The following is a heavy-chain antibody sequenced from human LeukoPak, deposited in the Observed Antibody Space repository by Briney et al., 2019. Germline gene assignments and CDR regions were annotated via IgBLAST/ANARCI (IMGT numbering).Heavy chain of an antibody. CDR2: ISGSGGST. J-gene: IGHJ5*02. V-gene: IGHV3-23*01. CDR3: ANQPVLRYFDWLGGWFDP. CDR1: GFTFSSYA. Sequence: GGSLRLSCAASGFTFSSYAMSWVRQAPGKGLEWVSAISGSGGSTYYADSVKGRFTISRDNSKNTLYLQMNSLRAEDTAVYYCANQPVLRYFDWLGGWFDPWGQGTLVTVSS. D-gene: IGHD3-9*01.